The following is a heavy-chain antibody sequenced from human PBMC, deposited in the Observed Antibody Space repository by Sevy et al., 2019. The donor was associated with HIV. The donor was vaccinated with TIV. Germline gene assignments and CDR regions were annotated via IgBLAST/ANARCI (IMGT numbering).Heavy chain of an antibody. J-gene: IGHJ4*02. CDR1: GFTFSSYA. V-gene: IGHV3-23*01. D-gene: IGHD3-3*01. Sequence: GESLKISCAASGFTFSSYAMSWVRQAPGKGLEWVSAISGSGGSTYYADSVKGRFTISRDNSKNTRYLQMNSLRAEDTAVYYCAKSLSITIFGVVIPGFDYWGQGTLVTVSS. CDR2: ISGSGGST. CDR3: AKSLSITIFGVVIPGFDY.